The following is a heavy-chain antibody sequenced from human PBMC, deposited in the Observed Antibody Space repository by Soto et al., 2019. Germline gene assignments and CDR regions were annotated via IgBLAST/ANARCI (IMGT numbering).Heavy chain of an antibody. CDR2: IIPYLGVI. Sequence: QVPLVQSGAEVKKPGSSVKVSCKASGGSFSKYSISWIRQAPGQGLEWMGRIIPYLGVITYAQKFKGRVTISADEFTGTGHMELNSLGSEDTATYFCASGSDTDVDYWGQGYLITVS. D-gene: IGHD3-10*01. CDR1: GGSFSKYS. J-gene: IGHJ4*02. CDR3: ASGSDTDVDY. V-gene: IGHV1-69*02.